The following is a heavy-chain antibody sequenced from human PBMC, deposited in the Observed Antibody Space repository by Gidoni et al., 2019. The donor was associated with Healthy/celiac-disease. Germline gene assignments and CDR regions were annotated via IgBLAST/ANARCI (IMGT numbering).Heavy chain of an antibody. CDR2: IIPIFGIA. CDR3: ARVYYYDSTGGGAFDI. CDR1: GDTYSSYA. D-gene: IGHD3-22*01. V-gene: IGHV1-69*17. Sequence: QAQLVQSGAEVKTPGSSVKLSCKASGDTYSSYAINRVRQAPGQGLEWMGGIIPIFGIANYAQKFQGRVTITADKSTTTADMELSSLTSEETAVYYCARVYYYDSTGGGAFDIWGQGTMVTVSS. J-gene: IGHJ3*02.